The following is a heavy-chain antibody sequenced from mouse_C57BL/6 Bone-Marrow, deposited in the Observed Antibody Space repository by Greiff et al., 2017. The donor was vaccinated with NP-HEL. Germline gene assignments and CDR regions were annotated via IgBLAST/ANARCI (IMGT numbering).Heavy chain of an antibody. CDR2: IWRGRST. J-gene: IGHJ4*01. D-gene: IGHD1-1*01. Sequence: QVQLKQSGPGLVQPSQSLSITCTVSGFSLTSYGVHWVRQSPGKGLEWLGVIWRGRSTDYNAAFMSRLSITKDNSKSQVFFKMNSLQADDTAIYYCAKNLLVAPYAMDYWGQGTSVTVSS. CDR3: AKNLLVAPYAMDY. V-gene: IGHV2-5*01. CDR1: GFSLTSYG.